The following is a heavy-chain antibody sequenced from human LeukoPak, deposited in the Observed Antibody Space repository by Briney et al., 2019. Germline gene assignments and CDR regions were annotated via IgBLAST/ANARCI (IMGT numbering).Heavy chain of an antibody. CDR2: INHSGST. D-gene: IGHD2-8*01. CDR1: GGSISSSSYY. CDR3: ARRGHCTNGVCSVYWYFDL. J-gene: IGHJ2*01. Sequence: SETLSLTCTVSGGSISSSSYYWGWIRQPPGKGLEWIGEINHSGSTNSNPSVKSRVSISADTSKNQFSLKLRSVTAADTAVYYCARRGHCTNGVCSVYWYFDLWGRGTLVTVSP. V-gene: IGHV4-39*07.